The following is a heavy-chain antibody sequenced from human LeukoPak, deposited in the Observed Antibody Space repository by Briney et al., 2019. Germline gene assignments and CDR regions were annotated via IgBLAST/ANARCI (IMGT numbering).Heavy chain of an antibody. J-gene: IGHJ4*02. Sequence: PSETLSLTCTASGASISSYYWSWIRQPPGKGLEWIGYIYSSGNTNYNPSLKSRVTISLDTSKNHFSLRLSSVTAADTAVYHCARQYCGSSGCSPHFDYWGQGTLVTVSS. V-gene: IGHV4-59*08. CDR3: ARQYCGSSGCSPHFDY. CDR1: GASISSYY. D-gene: IGHD2-2*01. CDR2: IYSSGNT.